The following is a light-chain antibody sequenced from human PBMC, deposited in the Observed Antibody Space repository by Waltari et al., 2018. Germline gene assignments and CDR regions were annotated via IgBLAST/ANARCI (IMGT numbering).Light chain of an antibody. CDR1: SSDVWSYNL. J-gene: IGLJ1*01. CDR2: EVS. CDR3: CSYACSNTYV. V-gene: IGLV2-23*02. Sequence: QSALTQPAPVSGSPGQSITIPCTGTSSDVWSYNLVSWYQQHPRKAPRRMIYEVSKRPSGVSNRFSGSKFGNTASLTISGLQAEDGSDYYCCSYACSNTYVFGTGTKVTVL.